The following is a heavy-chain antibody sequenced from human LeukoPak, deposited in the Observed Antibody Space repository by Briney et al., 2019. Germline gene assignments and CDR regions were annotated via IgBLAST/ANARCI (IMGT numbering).Heavy chain of an antibody. Sequence: GGSLRLSCSASGFTFSTYAMSWVRQAPGKGLEWVSTISGSGGVTYYPDSVRGRFTISRDNAKNSLYLQMNSLRAEDTAVYYCTRDYWDYGDYFSDFWGPGTQVTVSS. CDR1: GFTFSTYA. D-gene: IGHD4-17*01. CDR2: ISGSGGVT. CDR3: TRDYWDYGDYFSDF. V-gene: IGHV3-23*01. J-gene: IGHJ4*02.